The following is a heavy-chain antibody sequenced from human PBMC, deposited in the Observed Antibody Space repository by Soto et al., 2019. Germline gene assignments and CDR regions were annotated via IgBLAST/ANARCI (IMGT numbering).Heavy chain of an antibody. D-gene: IGHD6-13*01. Sequence: PGGSLRLSCAASGFTFSSYAMSWVRQAPGKGLEWVSAISGSGGSTYYADSVKGRFTISRDNSKNTLYLQMNSLRAEDTAVYYCAIAWSLTAAGSGFEYWCQGTLVTV. CDR3: AIAWSLTAAGSGFEY. CDR2: ISGSGGST. CDR1: GFTFSSYA. V-gene: IGHV3-23*01. J-gene: IGHJ4*02.